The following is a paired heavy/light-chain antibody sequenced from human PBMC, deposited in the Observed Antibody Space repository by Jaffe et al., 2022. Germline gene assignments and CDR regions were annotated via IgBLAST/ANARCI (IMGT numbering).Heavy chain of an antibody. J-gene: IGHJ6*03. CDR1: GFTFDVFG. Sequence: EVQLVESGGGLVDPGGSLRLTCVASGFTFDVFGMHWVRQSPGKGLEWVSGMGRRSDNVGYADSVKGRFTISRDNAKNSLYLQMNSLRPEDTAFYYCVKETTLTTPLFYYYMDVWGKGTTVTVSS. CDR3: VKETTLTTPLFYYYMDV. V-gene: IGHV3-9*01. CDR2: MGRRSDNV. D-gene: IGHD4-17*01.
Light chain of an antibody. CDR2: DAS. V-gene: IGKV3-15*01. J-gene: IGKJ1*01. CDR1: QSISSN. Sequence: EIVMTQSPATLSVSPGERATLSCRASQSISSNLAWYQHKPGQAPRLLIYDASTRATGIPARFSGSGSGTEFTLTISSLQSEDFAVYYCQQYKSWRTFGQGTKVEVK. CDR3: QQYKSWRT.